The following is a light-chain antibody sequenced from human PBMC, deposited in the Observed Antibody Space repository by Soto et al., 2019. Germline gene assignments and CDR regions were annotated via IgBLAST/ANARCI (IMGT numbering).Light chain of an antibody. CDR1: QSISSW. CDR2: AAS. Sequence: DIQMTQSPSTLSASVGDRVTITCRASQSISSWLAWYQQKSGKAPKLLIYAASTLQSGVSSRFSGSGSGTDFTLTISCLQSEDFATYYCQQYYSYPPITFGQGTRLEIK. CDR3: QQYYSYPPIT. J-gene: IGKJ5*01. V-gene: IGKV1-5*01.